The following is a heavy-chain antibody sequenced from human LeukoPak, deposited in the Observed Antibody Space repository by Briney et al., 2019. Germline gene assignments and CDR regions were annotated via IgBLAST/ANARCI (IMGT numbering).Heavy chain of an antibody. J-gene: IGHJ4*02. V-gene: IGHV3-73*01. CDR1: GFTFSGSA. CDR2: IRSKANSYAT. Sequence: PGGSLRLSCATSGFTFSGSAIHWVRQASGKGLEWVGRIRSKANSYATTDAASVKGRFTISRDNAKNSLYLQMNSLRDEDTAVYYCASSGSYRFDYWGQGTLVTVSS. D-gene: IGHD1-26*01. CDR3: ASSGSYRFDY.